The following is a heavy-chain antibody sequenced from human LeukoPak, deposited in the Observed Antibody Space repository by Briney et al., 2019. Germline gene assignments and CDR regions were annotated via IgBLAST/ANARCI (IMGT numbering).Heavy chain of an antibody. V-gene: IGHV3-23*01. J-gene: IGHJ3*02. CDR3: AKAMGPRITMVRGVMLAFDI. Sequence: GGSLRLSCAASGFTFSSYAMSWVRQAPGKGLEWVSAISGSGGSTYYADSVKGRFTISRDNSKNTLYLQMNSLRAGDTAGYYCAKAMGPRITMVRGVMLAFDIWGQGTMVTVSS. CDR2: ISGSGGST. D-gene: IGHD3-10*01. CDR1: GFTFSSYA.